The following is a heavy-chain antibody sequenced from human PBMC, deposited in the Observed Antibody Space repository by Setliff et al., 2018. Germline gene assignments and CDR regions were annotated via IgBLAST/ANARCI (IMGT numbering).Heavy chain of an antibody. Sequence: ASVKVSCKASGYTFTGYYMHWVRQAPGQGLEWMGWINPNSGGTNYAQKFQGRVTMTRDTSISTAYMELSRLRSDDTAVYYCARDRGDYYDSSGFNDAFDIWGQGTMVTVS. D-gene: IGHD3-22*01. CDR2: INPNSGGT. V-gene: IGHV1-2*02. CDR3: ARDRGDYYDSSGFNDAFDI. J-gene: IGHJ3*02. CDR1: GYTFTGYY.